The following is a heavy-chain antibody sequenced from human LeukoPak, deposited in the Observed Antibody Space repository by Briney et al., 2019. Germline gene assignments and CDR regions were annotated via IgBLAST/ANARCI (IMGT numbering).Heavy chain of an antibody. J-gene: IGHJ3*02. CDR3: ATTYYDILTGYTHPDAFDI. Sequence: ASVKVSCKASGYTFTSYGISWVRQAPGQGLEWMGWISAYNGNTNYAQKLQGRVTMTTDTSTGTAYMELRSLRSDDTAVYYCATTYYDILTGYTHPDAFDIWGQGTMVTVSS. D-gene: IGHD3-9*01. CDR1: GYTFTSYG. CDR2: ISAYNGNT. V-gene: IGHV1-18*01.